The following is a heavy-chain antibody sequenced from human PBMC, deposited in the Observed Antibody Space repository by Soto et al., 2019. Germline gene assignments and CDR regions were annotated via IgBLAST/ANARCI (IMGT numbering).Heavy chain of an antibody. Sequence: GASVKVSCKASGYTFTSYYMHWVRQAPGQGLEWMGRIIPILGIANYAQKFQGRVTITADKSTSTAYMELSSLRSEDTAVYYCASVRHGYNRYDLDYWSQGSLVTVSS. CDR1: GYTFTSYY. CDR2: IIPILGIA. J-gene: IGHJ4*02. V-gene: IGHV1-69*02. D-gene: IGHD5-12*01. CDR3: ASVRHGYNRYDLDY.